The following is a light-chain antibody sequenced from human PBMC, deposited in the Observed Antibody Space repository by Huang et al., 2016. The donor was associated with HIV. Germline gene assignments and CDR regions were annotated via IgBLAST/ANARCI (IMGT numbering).Light chain of an antibody. J-gene: IGKJ5*01. V-gene: IGKV3-15*01. CDR2: DAS. Sequence: EIVMTQSPGTLSVSPGERVTLSCSANASVSSSLAWYQQVSGQAPRLLIYDASTRATGIPVRFSGSGSGTNFTLTISSLQSEDFAVYYCQQYNDWPPITFGQGTRLDIK. CDR3: QQYNDWPPIT. CDR1: ASVSSS.